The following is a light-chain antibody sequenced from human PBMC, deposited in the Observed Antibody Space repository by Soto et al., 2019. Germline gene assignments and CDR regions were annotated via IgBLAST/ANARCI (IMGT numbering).Light chain of an antibody. J-gene: IGKJ5*01. CDR3: QQYKSNPIT. CDR1: QSLTGW. Sequence: DIQMTQSPSTLSASVGDRVIITCRASQSLTGWLAWYQQKPGKAPKVLIYDASSLESGVPSRFSGSGFGTEFTLTISSLQPDDFATYYCQQYKSNPITFGQGTRLGL. V-gene: IGKV1-5*01. CDR2: DAS.